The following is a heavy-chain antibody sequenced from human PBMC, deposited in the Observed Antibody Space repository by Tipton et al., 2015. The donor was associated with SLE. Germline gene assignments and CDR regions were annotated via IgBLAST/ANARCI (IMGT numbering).Heavy chain of an antibody. D-gene: IGHD6-13*01. V-gene: IGHV4-34*01. CDR2: INHSGST. Sequence: TLSLTCAVYGGSFSGYYWSWIRQPPGKGLEWIGEINHSGSTNYNPSLKSRVTISVDTSKNQFSLKLSSVTAADTAVYYCARLIAAAGTCDYWGQGTLVTVSS. CDR1: GGSFSGYY. J-gene: IGHJ4*02. CDR3: ARLIAAAGTCDY.